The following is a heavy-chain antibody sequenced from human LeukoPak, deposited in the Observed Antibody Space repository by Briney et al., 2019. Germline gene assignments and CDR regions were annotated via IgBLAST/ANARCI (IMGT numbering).Heavy chain of an antibody. Sequence: GGSLRLSCAASGFTFSTYSMNWVRQAPGKGLEWVSYISKSGNTIYYADSVKGRFTISRDNSKNTLYLQMNSLRAENTAVYYCARASRDGYFDYWGQGTLVTVSS. CDR1: GFTFSTYS. V-gene: IGHV3-48*01. CDR2: ISKSGNTI. D-gene: IGHD2-21*02. J-gene: IGHJ4*02. CDR3: ARASRDGYFDY.